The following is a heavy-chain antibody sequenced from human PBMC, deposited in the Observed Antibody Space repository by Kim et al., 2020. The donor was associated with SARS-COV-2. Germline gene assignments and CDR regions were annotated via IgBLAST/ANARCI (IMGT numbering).Heavy chain of an antibody. CDR2: ITSNGYSR. V-gene: IGHV3-64*01. J-gene: IGHJ4*02. CDR1: GFTFSRYS. D-gene: IGHD5-12*01. CDR3: ARGTYGGYDY. Sequence: GGSLRLSCAASGFTFSRYSMHWVRQAPGRGLEYVAGITSNGYSRYYGNSVKGRVTVSRDISKSTLHLQMGSLRPEDTALYYCARGTYGGYDYWGQGTMVTVSS.